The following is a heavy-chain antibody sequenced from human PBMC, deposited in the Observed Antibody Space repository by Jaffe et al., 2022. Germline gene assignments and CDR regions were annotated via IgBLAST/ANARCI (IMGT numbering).Heavy chain of an antibody. J-gene: IGHJ4*02. CDR2: ISSSGTNM. V-gene: IGHV3-48*03. CDR3: ARAILGETGPFDY. CDR1: GFSFNNYE. Sequence: EVQVVESGGDLVQPGGSLRLSCAASGFSFNNYEINWVRLAPGKGLEWVSYISSSGTNMYYSDSVKGRFTISRDNAKKSVYLQMNSLRGEDTAVYFCARAILGETGPFDYWGQGTLVTVSS. D-gene: IGHD1-26*01.